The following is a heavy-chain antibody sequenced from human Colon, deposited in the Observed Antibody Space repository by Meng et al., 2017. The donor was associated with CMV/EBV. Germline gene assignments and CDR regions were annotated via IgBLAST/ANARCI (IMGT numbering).Heavy chain of an antibody. D-gene: IGHD3-10*01. Sequence: QGRLQQWGAGRLKPSETLSLTCAVYGGSFSGYYWSWIRQPPGKGLEWIGEINHSGSTNYNPSLKSRVTISVDTSKNQFSLKLSSVTAADTAVYYCARGLYGSGRHQIDYWGQGTLVTVSS. CDR3: ARGLYGSGRHQIDY. CDR2: INHSGST. CDR1: GGSFSGYY. J-gene: IGHJ4*02. V-gene: IGHV4-34*01.